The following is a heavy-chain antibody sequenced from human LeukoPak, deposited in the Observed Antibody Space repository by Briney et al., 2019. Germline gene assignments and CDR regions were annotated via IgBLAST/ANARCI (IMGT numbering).Heavy chain of an antibody. CDR3: AKGYSSGWYFAGFCDC. CDR2: ISGSGGST. CDR1: GFTFSSYA. J-gene: IGHJ4*02. D-gene: IGHD6-19*01. V-gene: IGHV3-23*01. Sequence: PGGSLRLSCAASGFTFSSYAMSWVRQAPGKGLEWVSAISGSGGSTYYADSVKGRFTISRDNSKNTLYLQMNSLRAEDTAVYYCAKGYSSGWYFAGFCDCWGQGTLVTVPS.